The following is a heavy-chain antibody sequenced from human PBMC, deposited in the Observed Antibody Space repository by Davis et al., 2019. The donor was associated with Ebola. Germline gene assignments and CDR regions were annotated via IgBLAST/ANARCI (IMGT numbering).Heavy chain of an antibody. CDR2: IYYSGST. V-gene: IGHV4-59*12. Sequence: GSLRLSCTVSGGSISSYYWSWIRQPPGKGLEWIGYIYYSGSTYYNPSLKSRVTISVDTSKNQFSLKLSSVTAADTAVYYCARGGSSSWYLGYYGMDVWGQGTTVTVSS. CDR3: ARGGSSSWYLGYYGMDV. CDR1: GGSISSYY. D-gene: IGHD6-13*01. J-gene: IGHJ6*02.